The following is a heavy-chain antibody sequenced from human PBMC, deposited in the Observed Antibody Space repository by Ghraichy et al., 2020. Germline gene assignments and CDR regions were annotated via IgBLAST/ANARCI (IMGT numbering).Heavy chain of an antibody. CDR2: INFDGSST. V-gene: IGHV3-74*01. CDR1: GFTFSSYW. Sequence: GGSLRLSCAASGFTFSSYWMHWVRQAPGKGLVWVSRINFDGSSTSYADSVKGRFTISRDNAKNTVYLQMNSLRVEDTAVYYCARVAQARYYGMDVWGQGTMVTVSS. J-gene: IGHJ6*02. CDR3: ARVAQARYYGMDV.